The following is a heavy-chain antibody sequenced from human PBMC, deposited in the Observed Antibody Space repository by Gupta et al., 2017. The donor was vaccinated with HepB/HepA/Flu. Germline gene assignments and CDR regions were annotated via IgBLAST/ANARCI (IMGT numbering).Heavy chain of an antibody. J-gene: IGHJ4*02. V-gene: IGHV3-72*01. Sequence: EVQLVESGGGLVQPGGSLRLSCAASGFPFRYYYMDWVRQAPGKGLEWVGRSRNKANSYTTEYAASVKGRFTISRDDSKNSLYLQMNSLKTEDTAVYYCTRHPGFNPGLYDYWGQGILVTVSS. CDR3: TRHPGFNPGLYDY. D-gene: IGHD3-16*01. CDR2: SRNKANSYTT. CDR1: GFPFRYYY.